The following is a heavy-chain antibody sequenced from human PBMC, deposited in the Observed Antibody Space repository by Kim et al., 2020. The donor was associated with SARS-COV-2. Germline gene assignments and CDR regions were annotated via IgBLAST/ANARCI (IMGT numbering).Heavy chain of an antibody. Sequence: GGSLRLSYTVSGFSFSNYAMSWVRQAPGKGLEWVAAIIGDGGKSYYANSVKGRFTISRDNSRSTLYLQMDSLGAEDTALYYCAKITGLCSPGSPFWGQGALVTVSS. CDR3: AKITGLCSPGSPF. J-gene: IGHJ4*02. V-gene: IGHV3-23*01. D-gene: IGHD3-10*02. CDR2: IIGDGGKS. CDR1: GFSFSNYA.